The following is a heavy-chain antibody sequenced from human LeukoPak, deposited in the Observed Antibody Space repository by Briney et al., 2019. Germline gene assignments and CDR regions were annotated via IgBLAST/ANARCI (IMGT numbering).Heavy chain of an antibody. Sequence: GESLKISCKGSGYSFTSYWIGWVRQMPGKGLEWMGIIYPGDSDTRYSPSFQGQVTISADKSISTAYLQWSSLKASDTAMYYCAGRLYYYDSSGYSYYFDYWGQGTLVTVSS. CDR1: GYSFTSYW. CDR3: AGRLYYYDSSGYSYYFDY. J-gene: IGHJ4*02. V-gene: IGHV5-51*01. CDR2: IYPGDSDT. D-gene: IGHD3-22*01.